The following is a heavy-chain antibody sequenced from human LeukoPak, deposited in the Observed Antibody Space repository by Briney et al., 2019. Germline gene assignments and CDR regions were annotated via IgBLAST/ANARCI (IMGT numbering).Heavy chain of an antibody. Sequence: GGSLRLSCAASGFSFDDYSMHWVRQPPGKGLEWVSLVSWDGGSVYYADSVRGRFTISRDNRKDSLCLQMKSLKSDDSGLYFCARDRGGNSAGFDSWGQGTLVTVSS. D-gene: IGHD5-12*01. V-gene: IGHV3-43*01. J-gene: IGHJ4*02. CDR2: VSWDGGSV. CDR3: ARDRGGNSAGFDS. CDR1: GFSFDDYS.